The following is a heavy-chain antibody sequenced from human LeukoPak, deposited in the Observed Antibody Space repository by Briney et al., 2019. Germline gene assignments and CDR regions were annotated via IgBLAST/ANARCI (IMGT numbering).Heavy chain of an antibody. J-gene: IGHJ3*02. D-gene: IGHD2-8*01. CDR2: ISGSGGST. CDR3: AKLSNQGTYCTNGVCYNGAFDI. Sequence: PGASLRLSCAASGFTFSSYVMSWVRQAPGKGLEWVSTISGSGGSTYYADSVKGRFTTSRDNSKNTLYLQMNRLRAEDTAVYYCAKLSNQGTYCTNGVCYNGAFDIWGQGTMVTVSS. CDR1: GFTFSSYV. V-gene: IGHV3-23*01.